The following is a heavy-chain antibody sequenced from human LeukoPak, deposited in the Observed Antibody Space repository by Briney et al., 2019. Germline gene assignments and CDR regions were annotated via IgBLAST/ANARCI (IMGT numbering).Heavy chain of an antibody. J-gene: IGHJ4*02. Sequence: PAGSLTLSCAASGFTFSRSAMTWVRQGPGTGLELVASSIYSGGATYYADSVKGRFTISRDNSKNTLYLQMNSLRAEDTALYYCAKDGLYYDGSEHVYYFDSWGQGTLVTVSS. V-gene: IGHV3-23*01. CDR1: GFTFSRSA. CDR3: AKDGLYYDGSEHVYYFDS. CDR2: SIYSGGAT. D-gene: IGHD3-22*01.